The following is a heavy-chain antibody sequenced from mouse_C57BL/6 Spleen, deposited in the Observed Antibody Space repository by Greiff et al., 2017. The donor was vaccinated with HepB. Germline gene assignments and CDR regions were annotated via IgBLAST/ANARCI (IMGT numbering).Heavy chain of an antibody. Sequence: VQLQQPGAELVMPGASVKLSCKASGYTFTSYWMHWVKQRPGQGLEWIGEIDPSDSYTNYNQKFKGKSTLTVDKSSSTAYMQLSSLTSEDSAVYYCARWGYDYDVRDYWGQGTSVTVSS. CDR3: ARWGYDYDVRDY. V-gene: IGHV1-69*01. CDR1: GYTFTSYW. CDR2: IDPSDSYT. D-gene: IGHD3-1*01. J-gene: IGHJ4*01.